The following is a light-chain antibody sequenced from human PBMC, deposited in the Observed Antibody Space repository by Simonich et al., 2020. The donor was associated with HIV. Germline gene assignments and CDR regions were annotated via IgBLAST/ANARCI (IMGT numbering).Light chain of an antibody. CDR1: QSIIRW. CDR3: QQYNSYSRT. V-gene: IGKV1-5*03. CDR2: KAS. Sequence: DIQMTQSPSPLSASVVDRVTITFRASQSIIRWMAWYPQKPGKAPKLLIYKASSLESGVPSRFSGSGSGTEFTLTISSLQPDDFASYYCQQYNSYSRTFGQGTKVEIK. J-gene: IGKJ1*01.